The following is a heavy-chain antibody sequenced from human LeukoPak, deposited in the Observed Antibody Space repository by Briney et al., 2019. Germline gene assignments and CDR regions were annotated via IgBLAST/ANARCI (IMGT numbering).Heavy chain of an antibody. CDR3: ETAGKTLDAAWDY. J-gene: IGHJ4*02. D-gene: IGHD3-10*01. CDR2: VDPEDGET. V-gene: IGHV1-69-2*01. Sequence: ASVKVSCKVSGYTFTDYYMHWVQQAPGKGLEWMGLVDPEDGETIYAEKFQGRVTITADTSTDTDSLELRSLRPEDTAVYYCETAGKTLDAAWDYWGQGTLVTASS. CDR1: GYTFTDYY.